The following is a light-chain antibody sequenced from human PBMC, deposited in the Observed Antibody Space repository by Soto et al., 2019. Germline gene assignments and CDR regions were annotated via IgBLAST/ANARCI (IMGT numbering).Light chain of an antibody. CDR1: QSITEGY. J-gene: IGKJ2*01. V-gene: IGKV3-20*01. CDR3: QQYDGSSYT. Sequence: EIVLTQSPGTLSLSPGERAILSCRASQSITEGYFGWYQQKPGQPPKLLIFGVVSRATGIPARFSGSGSGTDFTLTISSLEPEDFAVYYCQQYDGSSYTFGQGTKLEIK. CDR2: GVV.